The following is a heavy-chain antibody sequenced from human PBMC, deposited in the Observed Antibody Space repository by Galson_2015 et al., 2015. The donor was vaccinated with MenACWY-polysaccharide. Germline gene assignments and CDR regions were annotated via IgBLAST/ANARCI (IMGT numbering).Heavy chain of an antibody. Sequence: QSGAEVTKPGESLTISCKDSGNSFSSHWIGWVRQVPGKGLEWMRIIYPGDSDTRYSPSFQGQVTISADKSLNTAYLQWNSLKASDTAIYYCARRWTGFGSGWIDSWGQGTLVTVSS. J-gene: IGHJ4*02. D-gene: IGHD6-19*01. V-gene: IGHV5-51*03. CDR3: ARRWTGFGSGWIDS. CDR1: GNSFSSHW. CDR2: IYPGDSDT.